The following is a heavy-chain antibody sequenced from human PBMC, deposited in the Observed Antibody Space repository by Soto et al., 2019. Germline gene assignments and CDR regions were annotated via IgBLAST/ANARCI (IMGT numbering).Heavy chain of an antibody. CDR1: GGSISSGGYY. D-gene: IGHD2-2*01. CDR2: IYYSGST. V-gene: IGHV4-31*03. Sequence: QVQLQESGPGLVKPSQTLSLTCTVSGGSISSGGYYWSWIRQHPAKGLEWIGYIYYSGSTYYNPSLKSRVTISVDTAKIQFSLKLSSVTAADTAVYYCARSSTSANYFDYWGQGTLVTVSS. CDR3: ARSSTSANYFDY. J-gene: IGHJ4*02.